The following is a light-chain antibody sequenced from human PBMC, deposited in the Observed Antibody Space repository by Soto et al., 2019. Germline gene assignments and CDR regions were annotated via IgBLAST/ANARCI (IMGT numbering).Light chain of an antibody. J-gene: IGLJ2*01. V-gene: IGLV2-8*01. Sequence: QSALTQPPSASGSPGQSVTISCTGTSSDVGGYNYVSWYQQYPGKAPKLMIYEVSQRPSGVPYRFSGSRSGNTASLTVSGLQAEDEADYYCSSFAGSNSFVVFGGGTKVTVL. CDR2: EVS. CDR1: SSDVGGYNY. CDR3: SSFAGSNSFVV.